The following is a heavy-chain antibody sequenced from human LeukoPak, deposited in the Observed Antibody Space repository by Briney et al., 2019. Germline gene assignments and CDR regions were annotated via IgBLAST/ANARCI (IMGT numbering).Heavy chain of an antibody. D-gene: IGHD2-2*01. J-gene: IGHJ5*02. V-gene: IGHV3-30-3*01. CDR3: ARGGGYCSSTSCYGNWFDP. Sequence: PGGSLRLSCAASGFTFSSYAMHWVRQAPGKGLEWVAVISYDGSNKYYADSVKGRFTISRDNSKNTLYLQMNSLRAEDTAVYYCARGGGYCSSTSCYGNWFDPWGQGTLVTVSS. CDR2: ISYDGSNK. CDR1: GFTFSSYA.